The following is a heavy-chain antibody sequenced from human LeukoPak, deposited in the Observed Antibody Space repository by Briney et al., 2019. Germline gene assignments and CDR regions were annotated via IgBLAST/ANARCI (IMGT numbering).Heavy chain of an antibody. Sequence: SETLSLTCTVSGGSISSYYWSWIRQPPGKRLEWIGYIYYSGSTNYNPSLKSRVTISVDTSKNQFSLKLRSVTAADTAVYYCARDYDSTSDVFDVWGQGRMVTVSS. CDR3: ARDYDSTSDVFDV. J-gene: IGHJ3*01. D-gene: IGHD3-22*01. CDR1: GGSISSYY. V-gene: IGHV4-59*01. CDR2: IYYSGST.